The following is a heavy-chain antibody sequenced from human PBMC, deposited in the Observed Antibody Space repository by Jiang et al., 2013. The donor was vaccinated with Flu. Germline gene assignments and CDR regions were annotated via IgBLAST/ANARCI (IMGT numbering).Heavy chain of an antibody. CDR1: GFTFNGNT. CDR3: ARGQSLST. CDR2: IKQDGRET. V-gene: IGHV3-7*03. D-gene: IGHD5/OR15-5a*01. Sequence: VQLLESGGGLVQPGGSLRLSCSASGFTFNGNTMSWVRQAPGKGLEWVANIKQDGRETYYVGSVKGRFTVSRDNAKNSLYLQMNSLGAEDTAVYYCARGQSLSTWGQGTTVTVSS. J-gene: IGHJ6*02.